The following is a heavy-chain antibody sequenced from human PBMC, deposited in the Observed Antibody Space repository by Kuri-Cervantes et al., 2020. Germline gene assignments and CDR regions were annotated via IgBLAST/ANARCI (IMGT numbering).Heavy chain of an antibody. D-gene: IGHD6-6*01. CDR2: IIPIFGTA. V-gene: IGHV1-69*13. Sequence: SVKVSCKASGYTFTSYYMHWVRQAPGQGLEWMGGIIPIFGTANYAQKFQGRVTITADESTSTAYMELSSLRSEDTAVYYCAREASFGSSSWFDPWGQGTLVTVSS. CDR3: AREASFGSSSWFDP. J-gene: IGHJ5*02. CDR1: GYTFTSYY.